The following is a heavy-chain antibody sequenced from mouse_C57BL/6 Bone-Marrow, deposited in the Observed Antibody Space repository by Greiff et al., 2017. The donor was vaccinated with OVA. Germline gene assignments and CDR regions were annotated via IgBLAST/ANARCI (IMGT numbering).Heavy chain of an antibody. J-gene: IGHJ4*01. CDR2: IDPENGDT. CDR3: TRGITTVVDYYAMDY. CDR1: GFNIKDDY. D-gene: IGHD1-1*01. V-gene: IGHV14-4*01. Sequence: VQLQQSGAELVRPGASVKLSCTASGFNIKDDYMHWVKQRPEQGLEWIGWIDPENGDTEYASKFQGKATITADTSSNTAYLQLSSLTSEDTAVYYCTRGITTVVDYYAMDYWGQGTSVTVSS.